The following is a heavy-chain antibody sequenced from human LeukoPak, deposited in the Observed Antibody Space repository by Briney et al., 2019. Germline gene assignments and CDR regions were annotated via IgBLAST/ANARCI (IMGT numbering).Heavy chain of an antibody. J-gene: IGHJ5*02. CDR2: IYYSRST. V-gene: IGHV4-59*11. CDR3: ARMRDWFDP. Sequence: SETLSLTCTVSGGFINSHYWSWIRHPPAKGLEWIVYIYYSRSTHYKPSLKSRVTISVDTSKNHYSLKLGSVTAADTAVYYCARMRDWFDPWGQGTLVTVSS. CDR1: GGFINSHY.